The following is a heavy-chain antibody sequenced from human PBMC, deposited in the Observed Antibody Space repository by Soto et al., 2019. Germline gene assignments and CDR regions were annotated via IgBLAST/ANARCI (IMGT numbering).Heavy chain of an antibody. CDR1: GGSISSGGYY. J-gene: IGHJ5*02. D-gene: IGHD2-15*01. CDR2: IYYSGST. V-gene: IGHV4-31*03. Sequence: QVQLQESGPGLVKPSQTLSLTCTVSGGSISSGGYYWSWIRQHPGKGLEWIGYIYYSGSTYYNPSRKSRVTISVDTSKNQFSLKLSSVTAADTAVYYCARGKSIGGSGRSVNWFDPWGQGTLVTVSS. CDR3: ARGKSIGGSGRSVNWFDP.